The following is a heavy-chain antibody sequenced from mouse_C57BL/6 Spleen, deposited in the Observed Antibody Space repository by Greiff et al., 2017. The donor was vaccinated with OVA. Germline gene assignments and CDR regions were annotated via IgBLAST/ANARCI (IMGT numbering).Heavy chain of an antibody. Sequence: QVQLQQSGPELVKPGASVKISCKASGYAFSSSWMNWVKQRPGKGLEWIGRIYPGDGDTNYNGKFKGKATLTADKSSSTAYMQLSSLTSEDSAVYFCARPGNAMDYWGQGTSVTVSS. J-gene: IGHJ4*01. CDR3: ARPGNAMDY. CDR2: IYPGDGDT. V-gene: IGHV1-82*01. CDR1: GYAFSSSW.